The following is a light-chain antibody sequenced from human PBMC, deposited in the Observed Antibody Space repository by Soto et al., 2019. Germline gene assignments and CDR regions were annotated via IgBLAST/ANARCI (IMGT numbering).Light chain of an antibody. CDR2: DAP. J-gene: IGKJ1*01. CDR3: RQYYSYSWT. V-gene: IGKV1-5*01. CDR1: QSISNF. Sequence: DVQMTQSPSTLSASIGERITISCRANQSISNFLAWYQQKPGKAPKLLIYDAPTLESGGPSRLRGSGSGIEFTLTMSSLQPDDFATYFCRQYYSYSWTFGRGTKV.